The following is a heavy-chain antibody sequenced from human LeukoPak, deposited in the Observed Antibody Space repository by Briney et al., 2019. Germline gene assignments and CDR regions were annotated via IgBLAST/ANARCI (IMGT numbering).Heavy chain of an antibody. V-gene: IGHV4-39*01. CDR3: ARTTYGDMYYFDY. J-gene: IGHJ4*02. Sequence: NPSETLSLTCTVSGGSISSSSYYWGWIRQPPGKGLEWIGSIYYSGSTYYNPSLKSRVTISVDTSKNQFSLKLSSVTAADTAVYYCARTTYGDMYYFDYWGQGTLVTVSS. D-gene: IGHD4-17*01. CDR2: IYYSGST. CDR1: GGSISSSSYY.